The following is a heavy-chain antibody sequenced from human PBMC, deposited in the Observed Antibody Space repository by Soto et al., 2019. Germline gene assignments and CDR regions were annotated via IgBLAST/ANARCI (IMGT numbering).Heavy chain of an antibody. Sequence: GGSLRLSCAASGFTFTSYAMSWVRQAPGKGLEWVSGISGGGGSTYYAASVKGRFTISRDNSKNTLYLQMNSLRAEDTAVYYCARASGPFDYWGQGTLVTVSS. CDR3: ARASGPFDY. CDR2: ISGGGGST. CDR1: GFTFTSYA. V-gene: IGHV3-23*01. J-gene: IGHJ4*02. D-gene: IGHD5-12*01.